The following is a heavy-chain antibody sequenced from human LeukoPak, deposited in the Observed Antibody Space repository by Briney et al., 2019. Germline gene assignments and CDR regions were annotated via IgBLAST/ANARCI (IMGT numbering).Heavy chain of an antibody. V-gene: IGHV1-46*04. CDR3: ARDSKDFWSGIDY. CDR2: INCSGGRT. CDR1: GYTFTSYY. J-gene: IGHJ4*02. D-gene: IGHD3-3*01. Sequence: GASVKVSCKTSGYTFTSYYIHWVRQAPGQGLEWMGIINCSGGRTTYAQKLEGRVTMTRDTSTSTVYMELSSLRSDDTAVYYCARDSKDFWSGIDYWGQGTLVTVSS.